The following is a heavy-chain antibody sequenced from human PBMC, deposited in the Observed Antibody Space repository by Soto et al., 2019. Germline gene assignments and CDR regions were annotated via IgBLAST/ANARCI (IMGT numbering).Heavy chain of an antibody. D-gene: IGHD6-13*01. CDR3: TTAGIAAADLPFDY. V-gene: IGHV3-15*07. CDR1: GFTFSNAW. J-gene: IGHJ4*02. CDR2: IKSKTDGGTT. Sequence: GGSLRLSCAASGFTFSNAWMNWVRQAPGKGLEWVGRIKSKTDGGTTDYAAPVKGRFTISRNDSKNTLYLQMNSLKTEDTAVYYCTTAGIAAADLPFDYWGQGTLVTVSS.